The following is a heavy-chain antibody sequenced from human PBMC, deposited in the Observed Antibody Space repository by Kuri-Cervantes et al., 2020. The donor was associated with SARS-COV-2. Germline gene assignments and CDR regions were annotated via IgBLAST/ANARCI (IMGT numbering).Heavy chain of an antibody. V-gene: IGHV3-30-3*01. CDR2: ISYDGSNK. J-gene: IGHJ4*02. Sequence: GESLRLSCAASGFTFSSYAMHWVRQAPGKGLEWVAVISYDGSNKYYADSVKGRFTISRDNSKNTLYLQMNSLRAEDTAVYYCARELSSWPVDYWGQGTLVTAPQ. CDR1: GFTFSSYA. CDR3: ARELSSWPVDY. D-gene: IGHD6-13*01.